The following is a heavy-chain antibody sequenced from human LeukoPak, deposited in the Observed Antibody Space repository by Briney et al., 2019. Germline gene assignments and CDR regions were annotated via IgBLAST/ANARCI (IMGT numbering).Heavy chain of an antibody. V-gene: IGHV1-2*02. CDR1: GYTFTGYY. CDR2: INPNSGGT. J-gene: IGHJ4*02. CDR3: ARLSSSQRDFDY. Sequence: ASVKVSCKASGYTFTGYYMHWVRQAPGQGLEGMGWINPNSGGTNYAQKFQGRVTMTRDTSISTAYMELSRLRSDDTAVYYCARLSSSQRDFDYWGQGTLATVSS. D-gene: IGHD6-13*01.